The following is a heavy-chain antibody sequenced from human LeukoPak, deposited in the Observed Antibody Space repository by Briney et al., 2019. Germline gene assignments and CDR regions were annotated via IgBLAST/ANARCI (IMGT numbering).Heavy chain of an antibody. D-gene: IGHD6-19*01. Sequence: GGSLRLSCAASGFTFSSYAMSWVRQAPGKGLEWVSCTNGSGGITHYADSVKRRFTISRDNSKNTLYMQTNSLRAEDTAVYYCAKERSRGWPFDYWGRGTLVTVSS. J-gene: IGHJ4*02. CDR3: AKERSRGWPFDY. V-gene: IGHV3-23*01. CDR1: GFTFSSYA. CDR2: TNGSGGIT.